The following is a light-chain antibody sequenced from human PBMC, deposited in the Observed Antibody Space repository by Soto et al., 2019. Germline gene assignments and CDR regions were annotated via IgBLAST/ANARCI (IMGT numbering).Light chain of an antibody. J-gene: IGKJ4*01. V-gene: IGKV3-15*01. CDR1: QSVSNN. CDR2: GAS. CDR3: QQFTSYPLT. Sequence: EIVMTQSPATLSVSPGERATLSCRASQSVSNNLAWYQQKPGQAPRLLIYGASTRATGIPGRFSGSGSGTEFSLTISSLQSEDFAVYYCQQFTSYPLTFGGGTKVEIK.